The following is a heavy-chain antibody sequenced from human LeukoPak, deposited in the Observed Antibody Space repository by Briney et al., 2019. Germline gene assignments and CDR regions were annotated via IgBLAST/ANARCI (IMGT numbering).Heavy chain of an antibody. CDR1: GFTFSSSG. V-gene: IGHV3-30*03. CDR3: AGGGSGSYYFQH. Sequence: GGSLRLSCAASGFTFSSSGMHWVRQAPGKGLEWVAVISYDGSNKYYADSVKGRFTISRDNSKNTLYLQMNSLRAEDTAVYYCAGGGSGSYYFQHWGQGTLVTVSS. J-gene: IGHJ1*01. D-gene: IGHD3-10*01. CDR2: ISYDGSNK.